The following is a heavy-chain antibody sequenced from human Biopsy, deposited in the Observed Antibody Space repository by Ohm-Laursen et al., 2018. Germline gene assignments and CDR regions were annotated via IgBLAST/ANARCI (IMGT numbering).Heavy chain of an antibody. D-gene: IGHD3-22*01. J-gene: IGHJ5*02. V-gene: IGHV4-31*01. CDR3: ARGDYFDSNGYFWFDP. Sequence: SQTLSLTCTVSGGSISSGGSYWSWIRKRPGKGLERIGDIFNSENTYYNPVLKNLITISGDTSKNQFSLKLNSVTAADTAGYYGARGDYFDSNGYFWFDPWGQGTLVTVSS. CDR2: IFNSENT. CDR1: GGSISSGGSY.